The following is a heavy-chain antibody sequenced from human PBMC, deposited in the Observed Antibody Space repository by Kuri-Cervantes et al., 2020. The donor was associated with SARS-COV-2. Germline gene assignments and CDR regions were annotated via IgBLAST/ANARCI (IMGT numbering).Heavy chain of an antibody. V-gene: IGHV1-2*02. Sequence: ASVKVSCKASGYTFTGYYIHWVRQAPGQGREWMGWINPNSGSTNYAQKFQGRVTMTRDTSISPAYMELSRLRADDTAVYYCARDPREYYYDSSGNIRTEESYFDYWGQGTLVTVSS. D-gene: IGHD3-22*01. CDR3: ARDPREYYYDSSGNIRTEESYFDY. CDR2: INPNSGST. J-gene: IGHJ4*02. CDR1: GYTFTGYY.